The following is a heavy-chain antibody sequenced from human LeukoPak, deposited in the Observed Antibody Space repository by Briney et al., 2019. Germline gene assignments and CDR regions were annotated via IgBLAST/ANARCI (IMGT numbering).Heavy chain of an antibody. Sequence: GGSLRLSCVASGFTFSNYAMSWVRQAPGKGLEWVSGIKGSGGSTYYADSAKGRFTISRDDSKNTLYLQMNNLRAEDTAVYYCAKDSGYSDGLSVLDQWGQGHLVTVSS. CDR2: IKGSGGST. CDR3: AKDSGYSDGLSVLDQ. CDR1: GFTFSNYA. D-gene: IGHD4-17*01. V-gene: IGHV3-23*01. J-gene: IGHJ4*02.